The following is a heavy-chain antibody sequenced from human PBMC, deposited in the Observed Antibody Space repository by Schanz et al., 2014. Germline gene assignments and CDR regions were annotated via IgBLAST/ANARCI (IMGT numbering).Heavy chain of an antibody. V-gene: IGHV1-69*09. CDR3: ARGYGDSRTDF. Sequence: QVQLIQSGAEVKKPGSSMKVSCKASGGTFNSYTINWVRQAPGQGLEWMGRIIPILGIANYAQKFQGRVTITADRSTSTAYMELSSLRAEDTAVYYCARGYGDSRTDFWGQGTLVTVSS. CDR1: GGTFNSYT. J-gene: IGHJ4*02. D-gene: IGHD4-17*01. CDR2: IIPILGIA.